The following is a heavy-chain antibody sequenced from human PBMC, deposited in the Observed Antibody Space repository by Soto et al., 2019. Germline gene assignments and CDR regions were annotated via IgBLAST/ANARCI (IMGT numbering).Heavy chain of an antibody. CDR2: IYYSGST. CDR3: ARRCSGGSCYPGYYYYGMDV. CDR1: GGSISSSTYY. J-gene: IGHJ6*02. Sequence: SETLSLTCTVSGGSISSSTYYWGWIRQPPGRGLEWIGNIYYSGSTYYNPSLKSRVTISVDTSKNQFSLKLSSVTAADTAVYYCARRCSGGSCYPGYYYYGMDVWGQGTTVTVSS. V-gene: IGHV4-39*01. D-gene: IGHD2-15*01.